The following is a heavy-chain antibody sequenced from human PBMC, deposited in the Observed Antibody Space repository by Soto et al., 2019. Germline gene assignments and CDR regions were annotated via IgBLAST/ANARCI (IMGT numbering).Heavy chain of an antibody. CDR2: ISYDGSNK. D-gene: IGHD5-18*01. Sequence: GGALRLSCAASGFTFSSYGMHWVRQAPGKGLEWVAVISYDGSNKYYADSVKGRFTISRDNSKNTLYLQMNSLRAEDTAVYYCAKARGTAMVIDYWGQET. V-gene: IGHV3-30*18. CDR1: GFTFSSYG. CDR3: AKARGTAMVIDY. J-gene: IGHJ4*02.